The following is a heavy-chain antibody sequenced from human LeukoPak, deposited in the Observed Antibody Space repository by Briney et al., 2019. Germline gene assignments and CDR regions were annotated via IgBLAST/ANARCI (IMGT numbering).Heavy chain of an antibody. J-gene: IGHJ4*02. CDR1: GGSFSGYY. V-gene: IGHV4-34*01. Sequence: PSGTLSLTCAVYGGSFSGYYWSWIRQPPGKGLEWIGEINHSGSTNYNPSLKSRVTISVDTSKNQFSLKLSSVTAADTAVYYCARYSSPDYWGQGTLVTVSS. D-gene: IGHD6-19*01. CDR2: INHSGST. CDR3: ARYSSPDY.